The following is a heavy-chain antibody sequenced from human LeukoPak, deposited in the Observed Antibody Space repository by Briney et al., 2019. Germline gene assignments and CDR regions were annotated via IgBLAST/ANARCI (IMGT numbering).Heavy chain of an antibody. Sequence: GGSLRLSCAASGFTFSSYSMNWVRQAPGKGLEWVSSISSSSSYIYYADSVKGRFTISRDNSKNTLYLQMNSLRAEDTAVYYCAKEYSSSWHSRGGPFDYWGQGTLVTVSS. V-gene: IGHV3-21*01. D-gene: IGHD6-13*01. CDR1: GFTFSSYS. J-gene: IGHJ4*02. CDR3: AKEYSSSWHSRGGPFDY. CDR2: ISSSSSYI.